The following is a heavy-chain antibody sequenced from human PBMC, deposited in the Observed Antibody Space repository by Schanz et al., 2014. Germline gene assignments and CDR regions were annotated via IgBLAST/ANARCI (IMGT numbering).Heavy chain of an antibody. Sequence: QGQLVQSGPEVKEPGASVKVSCEASRYTFNTYGLNWVRQAPGQGLEWMGWINACTGNTEYSQKFQGRVTITRDTLASTAYMEVSSLRSEDTAVYYCARSGSSNWCCFDYWGQGTLVTVSS. CDR3: ARSGSSNWCCFDY. D-gene: IGHD6-13*01. J-gene: IGHJ4*02. CDR2: INACTGNT. V-gene: IGHV1-18*01. CDR1: RYTFNTYG.